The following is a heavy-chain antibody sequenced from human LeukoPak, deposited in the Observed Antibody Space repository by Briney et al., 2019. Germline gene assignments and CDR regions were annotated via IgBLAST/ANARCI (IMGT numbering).Heavy chain of an antibody. J-gene: IGHJ2*01. D-gene: IGHD2-21*01. CDR1: GFTFSSYS. Sequence: GSLRLSCAASGFTFSSYSMNWIRQPPGKGLEWIGSIYYSGSTYYNPSLKSRVTISVDTSKNQFSLKLSSVTAADTAVYYCARPVLVATALTHGYWYFDLWGRGTLVTVSS. V-gene: IGHV4-39*01. CDR2: IYYSGST. CDR3: ARPVLVATALTHGYWYFDL.